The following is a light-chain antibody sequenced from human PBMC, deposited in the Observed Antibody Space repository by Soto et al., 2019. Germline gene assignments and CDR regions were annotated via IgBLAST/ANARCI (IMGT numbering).Light chain of an antibody. CDR3: HQRYSTPST. CDR1: QSISSY. Sequence: DIQMTQSPASLSASIGDRVTITCRASQSISSYFNWYQQKPGKAPKPLIYAASSLQSGGPSRVSGSGSGTDCTLTISSLQPEDVATYYCHQRYSTPSTFGQGTKLEIK. J-gene: IGKJ2*01. CDR2: AAS. V-gene: IGKV1-39*01.